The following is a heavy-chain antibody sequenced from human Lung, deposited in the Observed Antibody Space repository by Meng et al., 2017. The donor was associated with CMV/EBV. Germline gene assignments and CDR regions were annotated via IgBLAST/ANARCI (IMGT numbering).Heavy chain of an antibody. V-gene: IGHV3-33*03. D-gene: IGHD3-10*01. CDR2: IWYDGNKK. Sequence: GGSLRLXXAASGFSFSNYGMHWVRQAPGKGLEWVAIIWYDGNKKYYADSVRDRFIVSRDNSKNTLYLQMNSLRVEDTAVYYCAKHYGSGISGLQYHFSMDVWGQGTXVTVSS. J-gene: IGHJ6*02. CDR3: AKHYGSGISGLQYHFSMDV. CDR1: GFSFSNYG.